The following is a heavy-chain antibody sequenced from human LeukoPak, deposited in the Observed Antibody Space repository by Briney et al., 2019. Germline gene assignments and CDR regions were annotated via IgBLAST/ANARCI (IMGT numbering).Heavy chain of an antibody. CDR1: GGSFSGYY. V-gene: IGHV4-34*01. J-gene: IGHJ6*02. Sequence: PSETLSLTCAVYGGSFSGYYWSWLRQPPGKGLEWIGEINHSGSTNYNPSLKSRVTISVDTSKNQFSLKLSSVTAADTAVYYCARWSRRSYYYYGMDVWGQGTTVTVSS. CDR2: INHSGST. CDR3: ARWSRRSYYYYGMDV.